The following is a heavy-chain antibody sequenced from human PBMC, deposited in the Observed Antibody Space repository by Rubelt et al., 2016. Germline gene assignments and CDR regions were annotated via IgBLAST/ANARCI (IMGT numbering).Heavy chain of an antibody. D-gene: IGHD2-21*02. J-gene: IGHJ4*02. CDR3: AREIGSGDAN. V-gene: IGHV3-30*04. Sequence: VQLVESGGGLVKPGGSLRLSCAASGFTFSSYAMHWVRQAPGKGLEWVAVISYDGSNKYYADSVKGRFTISRDNSKNTLYLQMNSLRAEDTAGYYGAREIGSGDANWGQGTLVTVSS. CDR1: GFTFSSYA. CDR2: ISYDGSNK.